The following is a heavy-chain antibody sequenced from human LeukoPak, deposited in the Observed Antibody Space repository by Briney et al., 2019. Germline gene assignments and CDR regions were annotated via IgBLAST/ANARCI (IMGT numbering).Heavy chain of an antibody. CDR3: ARDNGNGDFDY. D-gene: IGHD2-8*01. CDR1: GFTFSSYW. J-gene: IGHJ4*02. CDR2: IKQDGSEK. V-gene: IGHV3-7*01. Sequence: GGSLRLSCAASGFTFSSYWISWVRQAPGKGLEWVANIKQDGSEKYYVDSVKGRFTISRDNAKNSLYLQMNSLRAEDTAVYYCARDNGNGDFDYWGQGTLVTVSS.